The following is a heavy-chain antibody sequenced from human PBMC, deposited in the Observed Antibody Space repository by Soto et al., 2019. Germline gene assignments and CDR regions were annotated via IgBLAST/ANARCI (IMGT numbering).Heavy chain of an antibody. Sequence: EVHLVEAGGGLVKPGESLTLSCAASGFTFGSFTLNWVRQAPGKGLEWVSSISRSSAYIYYAESVKGRFTISRDNARSTLYLQMNSRRLDDTAVYFCARDGLTFGGDWGQGTLVAVSS. CDR1: GFTFGSFT. CDR3: ARDGLTFGGD. V-gene: IGHV3-21*06. CDR2: ISRSSAYI. D-gene: IGHD3-16*01. J-gene: IGHJ4*02.